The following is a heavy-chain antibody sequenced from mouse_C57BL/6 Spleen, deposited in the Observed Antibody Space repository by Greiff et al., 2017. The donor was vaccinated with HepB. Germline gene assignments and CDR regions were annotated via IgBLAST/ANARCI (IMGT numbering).Heavy chain of an antibody. CDR2: IYTGDGDT. D-gene: IGHD2-4*01. CDR3: ASSHDDYDVGYSLDF. J-gene: IGHJ4*01. CDR1: GYSFSSSW. V-gene: IGHV1-82*01. Sequence: VQLQQSGPELVKPGASVKISCKASGYSFSSSWMNWVKQRPGKGLEWIGRIYTGDGDTNYNGKFKGKDTLTADKYSSTAYKQLSSLTSEESAVYCWASSHDDYDVGYSLDFWGEGTSVTVSS.